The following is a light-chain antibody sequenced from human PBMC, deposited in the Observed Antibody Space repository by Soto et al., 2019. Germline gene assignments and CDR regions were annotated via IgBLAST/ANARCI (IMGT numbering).Light chain of an antibody. CDR1: QSVSIN. CDR2: ATS. V-gene: IGKV3-15*01. CDR3: HQYHNWPWT. J-gene: IGKJ1*01. Sequence: EIVFTQSPCTLSLSPGERATLSCRASQSVSINLAWYQQKPGQVPRLLIYATSTRATGIPARFSGSGSETEFTLTISSLQSEDFAVYYCHQYHNWPWTFGQGTKVDIK.